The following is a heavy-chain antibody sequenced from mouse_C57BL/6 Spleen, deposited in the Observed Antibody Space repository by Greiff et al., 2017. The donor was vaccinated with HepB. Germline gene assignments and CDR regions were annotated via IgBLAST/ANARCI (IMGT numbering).Heavy chain of an antibody. CDR3: ARGGSGPYYYAMDY. V-gene: IGHV5-16*01. J-gene: IGHJ4*01. CDR1: GFTFSDYY. CDR2: INYDGSST. Sequence: DVQLQESEGGLVQPGSSMKLSCTASGFTFSDYYMAWVRQVPEKGLEWVANINYDGSSTYYLDSLKSRFIISRDNAKNILYLQMSSLKSEDTATYYCARGGSGPYYYAMDYWGQGTSVTVSS. D-gene: IGHD3-2*02.